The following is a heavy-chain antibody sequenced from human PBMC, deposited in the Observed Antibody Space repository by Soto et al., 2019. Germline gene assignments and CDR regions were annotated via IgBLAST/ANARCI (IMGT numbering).Heavy chain of an antibody. V-gene: IGHV4-39*02. Sequence: KPLETLSLTCTVSGGSISSSSYYWGWIRQPPGKGLEWIGTIYYSGNTYYNPSLKSRVTISIDTSNNHFSLKLSSVTAADTAVYYCARVRDPYYYYYMDVWGTGTTVTVSS. CDR1: GGSISSSSYY. CDR2: IYYSGNT. CDR3: ARVRDPYYYYYMDV. J-gene: IGHJ6*03.